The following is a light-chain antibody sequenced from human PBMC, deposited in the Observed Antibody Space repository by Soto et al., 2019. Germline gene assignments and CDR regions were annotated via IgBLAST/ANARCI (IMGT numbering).Light chain of an antibody. V-gene: IGKV1-9*01. CDR1: QGVSSY. J-gene: IGKJ2*01. CDR2: AGS. Sequence: DIQLTQSPSFLSASVGDRVTITCRASQGVSSYLAWYQQKPGKAPKLLIYAGSILQSGVPSRFSGSGSGTEFTLTINSLQPEDFGIYYCQHLNTSPSYIFAQRTTLEIK. CDR3: QHLNTSPSYI.